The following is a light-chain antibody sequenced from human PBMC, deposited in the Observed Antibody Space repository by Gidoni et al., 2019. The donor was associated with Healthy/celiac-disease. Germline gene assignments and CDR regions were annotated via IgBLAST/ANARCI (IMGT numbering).Light chain of an antibody. V-gene: IGLV2-8*01. J-gene: IGLJ2*01. Sequence: QSALTQPPSASGSPGHSVTISCTGTSSDVGGYNYVSWYQQHPGKAPKLMIYEVSKRPSGVPARFSGSKSGNTASLTVSALQAEDEADYYCSSYAGSNNLVFGGGTKLTVL. CDR2: EVS. CDR3: SSYAGSNNLV. CDR1: SSDVGGYNY.